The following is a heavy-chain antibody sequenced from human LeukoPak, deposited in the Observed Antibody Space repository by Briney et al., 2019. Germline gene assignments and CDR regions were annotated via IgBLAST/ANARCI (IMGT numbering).Heavy chain of an antibody. V-gene: IGHV3-11*01. CDR3: ASGRIAAAGRYYFDY. J-gene: IGHJ4*02. CDR2: ISSSGSTI. Sequence: GGSLRLSCAASGFTFSDYYMSWIRQAPGKGLEWVSYISSSGSTIYYADSVKGRFTISRDNAKNSLYLQMNSLRAEDTAVYYCASGRIAAAGRYYFDYWGQGTLVTVSS. CDR1: GFTFSDYY. D-gene: IGHD6-13*01.